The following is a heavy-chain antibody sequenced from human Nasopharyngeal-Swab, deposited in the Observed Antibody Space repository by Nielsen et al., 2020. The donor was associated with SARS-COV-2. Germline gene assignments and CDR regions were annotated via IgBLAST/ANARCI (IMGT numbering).Heavy chain of an antibody. D-gene: IGHD3-10*01. CDR1: GYTFTSFG. CDR3: ARIIYYGSGSYYGNDY. V-gene: IGHV7-4-1*02. J-gene: IGHJ4*02. CDR2: INTSTGNP. Sequence: ASVKVSCKASGYTFTSFGMNWVRQAPGQGLEWMGWINTSTGNPTYAQGFTGRFVFSLDTSVSTAYLQISSLKAEDTAVYYCARIIYYGSGSYYGNDYWGQGTLVTVSS.